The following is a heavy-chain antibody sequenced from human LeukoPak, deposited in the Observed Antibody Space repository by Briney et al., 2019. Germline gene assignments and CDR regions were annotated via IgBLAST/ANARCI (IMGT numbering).Heavy chain of an antibody. D-gene: IGHD5-12*01. CDR2: ISGSGGST. Sequence: AGGSLRLSCAASGFTFSSYAMSWVRQAPGKGLEWVSAISGSGGSTYYADSVKGRFTISRDNSKNTLYLQMNSLRAEDTAVYYCAKTPVDIVATIMGQYYYYMDVWGKGTTVTVPS. V-gene: IGHV3-23*01. J-gene: IGHJ6*03. CDR3: AKTPVDIVATIMGQYYYYMDV. CDR1: GFTFSSYA.